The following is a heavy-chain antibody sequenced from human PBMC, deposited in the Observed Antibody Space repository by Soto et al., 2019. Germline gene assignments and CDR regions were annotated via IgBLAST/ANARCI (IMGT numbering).Heavy chain of an antibody. Sequence: PGGSLRLSCAASGLTFSSYWMHWVLQAPGKGLVWVSRINSDGSSTSYADSVKGRFTISRDNAKNTLYLQMNSLRAEDTAVYYSAREAPPGSGYNWFDPWGQGTLVTVSS. D-gene: IGHD3-10*01. J-gene: IGHJ5*02. CDR3: AREAPPGSGYNWFDP. CDR1: GLTFSSYW. V-gene: IGHV3-74*01. CDR2: INSDGSST.